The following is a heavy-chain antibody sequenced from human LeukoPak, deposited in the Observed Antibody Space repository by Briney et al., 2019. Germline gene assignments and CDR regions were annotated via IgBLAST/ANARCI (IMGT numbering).Heavy chain of an antibody. D-gene: IGHD2-15*01. CDR3: ARTYGSGSLDH. V-gene: IGHV3-48*01. J-gene: IGHJ1*01. CDR2: ISGSGDAI. CDR1: GFAFSNHN. Sequence: AGESLRLSCVASGFAFSNHNMDWVRQAPGKGLEWVSYISGSGDAIFYADSVRGRFTISRDNAKNSVYLQMNSLRAEDTAVYYCARTYGSGSLDHGGQGTLVTVSS.